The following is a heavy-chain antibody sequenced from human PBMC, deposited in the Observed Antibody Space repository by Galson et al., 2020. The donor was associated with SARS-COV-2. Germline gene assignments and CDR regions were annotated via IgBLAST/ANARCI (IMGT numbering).Heavy chain of an antibody. CDR2: INPDSGST. J-gene: IGHJ4*02. CDR1: GYTFTGYY. V-gene: IGHV1-2*06. CDR3: ARGDVDIAGF. Sequence: ASVKVSCKASGYTFTGYYLHWVRQAPGQGLEWMGRINPDSGSTNYAQRFQGRVTMTRDTSITTAYLELTTLRSDDTALYYCARGDVDIAGFWGQVTLVTVSS. D-gene: IGHD5-12*01.